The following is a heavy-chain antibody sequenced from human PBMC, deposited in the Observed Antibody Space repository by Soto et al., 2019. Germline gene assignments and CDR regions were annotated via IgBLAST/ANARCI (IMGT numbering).Heavy chain of an antibody. Sequence: PGGSLRLSCAASGFTFSSYGMHWVRQAPGKGLEWVAVISYDGSNKYYADSVKGRFTISRDNSKNTLYLQMNSLRAEDTAVYYCAKDRYGDYVDYWGQGTLVTVSS. CDR3: AKDRYGDYVDY. D-gene: IGHD4-17*01. V-gene: IGHV3-30*18. CDR2: ISYDGSNK. CDR1: GFTFSSYG. J-gene: IGHJ4*02.